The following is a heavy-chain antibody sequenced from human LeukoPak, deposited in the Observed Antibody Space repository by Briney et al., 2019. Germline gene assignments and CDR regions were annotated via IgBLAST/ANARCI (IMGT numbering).Heavy chain of an antibody. CDR2: INKDGSAT. CDR3: ARDDTSAHFFYS. J-gene: IGHJ4*02. V-gene: IGHV3-43*02. D-gene: IGHD3-10*01. Sequence: GGSLRLSCEASGFTFDAYAMHWVRQAPGKGLEWVSLINKDGSATYYADSVKGRFTISRDNSKNSLYLQMNTLRAEDTAVYYCARDDTSAHFFYSWGQGTLVTVSS. CDR1: GFTFDAYA.